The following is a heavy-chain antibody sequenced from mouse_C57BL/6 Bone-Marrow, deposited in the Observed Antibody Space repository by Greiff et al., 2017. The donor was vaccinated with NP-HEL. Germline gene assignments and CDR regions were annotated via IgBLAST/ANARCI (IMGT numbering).Heavy chain of an antibody. Sequence: EVQLHQSGPELVKPGASVKISCKASGYTFTDYYMNWVKQSHGKSLEWIGDINPNNGGTSYNQKFKGKATLTVDKSSSTAYMELRSLTSEDSAVYYCAREGDGYYPFAYWGQGTLVTVSA. CDR3: AREGDGYYPFAY. D-gene: IGHD2-3*01. J-gene: IGHJ3*01. V-gene: IGHV1-26*01. CDR2: INPNNGGT. CDR1: GYTFTDYY.